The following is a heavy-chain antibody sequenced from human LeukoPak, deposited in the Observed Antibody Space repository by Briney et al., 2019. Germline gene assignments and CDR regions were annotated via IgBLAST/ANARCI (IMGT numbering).Heavy chain of an antibody. CDR2: ISSSSSTI. Sequence: PGGSLRLSCAASGFTFSSYSMNWVRQAPGKGLEWVSYISSSSSTIYYADSVKGRFTISRDNAKNSLYLQMNSLRAEDTAVYYCARGRTEWLGTIGIDYWGQGTLVTVSS. CDR1: GFTFSSYS. D-gene: IGHD6-19*01. J-gene: IGHJ4*02. V-gene: IGHV3-48*01. CDR3: ARGRTEWLGTIGIDY.